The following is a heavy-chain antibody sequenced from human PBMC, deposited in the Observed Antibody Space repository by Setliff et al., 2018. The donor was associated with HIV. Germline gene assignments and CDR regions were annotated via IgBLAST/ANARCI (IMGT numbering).Heavy chain of an antibody. J-gene: IGHJ4*02. Sequence: SETLSLTCTVSGGSIRSGNYYWTWIRQPAGKGLEWIGQIYTSGSTNYNPSLKSRVTISADTSRNQFSLKLTSVTAADTAIYYCGRLSDTAMASFDSWGQGTLVTVSS. CDR2: IYTSGST. V-gene: IGHV4-61*09. CDR3: GRLSDTAMASFDS. D-gene: IGHD5-18*01. CDR1: GGSIRSGNYY.